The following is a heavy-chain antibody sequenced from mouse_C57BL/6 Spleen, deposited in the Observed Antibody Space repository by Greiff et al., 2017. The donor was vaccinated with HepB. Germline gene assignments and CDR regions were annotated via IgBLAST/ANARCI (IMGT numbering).Heavy chain of an antibody. D-gene: IGHD4-1*02. CDR1: GFTFSDYY. J-gene: IGHJ2*01. Sequence: EVKVVESEGGLVQPGSSMKLSCTASGFTFSDYYMAWVRQVPEKGLEWVANINYDGSSTYYLDSLKSRFIISRDNAKNILYLQMSSLKSEDTATYYCARDKATYYFDYWGQGTTLTVSS. CDR2: INYDGSST. CDR3: ARDKATYYFDY. V-gene: IGHV5-16*01.